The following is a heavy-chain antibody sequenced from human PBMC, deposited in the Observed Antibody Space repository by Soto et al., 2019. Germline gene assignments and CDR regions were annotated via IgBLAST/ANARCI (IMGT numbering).Heavy chain of an antibody. D-gene: IGHD6-6*01. J-gene: IGHJ6*02. CDR2: IYYSGST. CDR3: ASSSSSYYYYGMDV. Sequence: QVQLQESGPGQVKPSQTLSLTCTVSGGSISSGGYYWSWIRQHPGKGLEWIGYIYYSGSTYYNPSLKSRVTIAVDTSKNQFSLKLSSVTAADTAVYYCASSSSSYYYYGMDVWGQGTTVTVSS. V-gene: IGHV4-31*03. CDR1: GGSISSGGYY.